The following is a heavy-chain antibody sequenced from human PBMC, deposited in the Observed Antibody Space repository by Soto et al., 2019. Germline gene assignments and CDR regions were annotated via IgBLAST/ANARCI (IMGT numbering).Heavy chain of an antibody. V-gene: IGHV4-39*01. CDR2: IYYSGST. D-gene: IGHD6-13*01. J-gene: IGHJ4*02. Sequence: SETLSLTCTVSGFSISSSSYYWGWIRQPPGKGLEWIGSIYYSGSTYYNPSLKSRVTISVDTSKNQFSLKLSSVTAADTAVYYCARNTPAAGTLYFDYWGQGTLVTVSS. CDR1: GFSISSSSYY. CDR3: ARNTPAAGTLYFDY.